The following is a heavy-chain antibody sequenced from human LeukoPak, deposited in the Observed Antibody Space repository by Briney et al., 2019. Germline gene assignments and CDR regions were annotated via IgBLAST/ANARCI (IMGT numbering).Heavy chain of an antibody. CDR2: IYYSGST. Sequence: PSETLSLTCTVSGGSISSYYWSWIRQPPGKGLEWIGYIYYSGSTNYNPSLKSRVTISVDTSKNQFSLKLSSVTAADTAVYYCARLGGQVLLWFGESYYFDYWGQGTLVTVSS. V-gene: IGHV4-59*08. CDR1: GGSISSYY. CDR3: ARLGGQVLLWFGESYYFDY. D-gene: IGHD3-10*01. J-gene: IGHJ4*02.